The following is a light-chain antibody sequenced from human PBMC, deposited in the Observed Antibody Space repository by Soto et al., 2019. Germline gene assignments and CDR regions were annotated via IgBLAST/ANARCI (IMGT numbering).Light chain of an antibody. Sequence: DIQMTQSPSSLSASVGDRVTITCRASQGIDTYLAWFQQKPGKAPTTLIYAASSLHSGVPSRFSGSGSGTDFTLTIRSLQPEDVATYCCQHYNGYTQTFGQGKRRANK. V-gene: IGKV1-16*01. CDR1: QGIDTY. J-gene: IGKJ5*01. CDR2: AAS. CDR3: QHYNGYTQT.